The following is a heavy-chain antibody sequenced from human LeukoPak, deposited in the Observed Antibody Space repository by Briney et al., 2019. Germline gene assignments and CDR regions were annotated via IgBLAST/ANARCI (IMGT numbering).Heavy chain of an antibody. CDR3: ARRGIAAEGGNWFDP. Sequence: PGESLKISCKGSGYSFTSYWIGWVCQMPGKGLEWMGIIYPGDSDTRYSPSFQGQVTISADKSISTAYLQWSSLKASDTAMYYCARRGIAAEGGNWFDPRGQGTLVTVSS. D-gene: IGHD6-13*01. V-gene: IGHV5-51*01. CDR2: IYPGDSDT. J-gene: IGHJ5*02. CDR1: GYSFTSYW.